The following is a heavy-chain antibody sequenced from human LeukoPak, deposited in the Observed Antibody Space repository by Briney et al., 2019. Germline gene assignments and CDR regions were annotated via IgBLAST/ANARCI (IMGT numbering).Heavy chain of an antibody. CDR3: ARVNLSTCSGGSCYSYYFDY. CDR2: IIPIFGTA. V-gene: IGHV1-69*13. D-gene: IGHD2-15*01. CDR1: GGTFSSYA. Sequence: GASVKVSYKASGGTFSSYAISWVRRAPGQGLEWMGGIIPIFGTANYAQKFQGRVTITADESTSTAYMELSSLRSEDTAVYYCARVNLSTCSGGSCYSYYFDYWGQGTLVTVSS. J-gene: IGHJ4*02.